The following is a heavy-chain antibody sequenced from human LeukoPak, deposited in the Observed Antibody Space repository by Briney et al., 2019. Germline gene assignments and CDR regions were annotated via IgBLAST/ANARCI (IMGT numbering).Heavy chain of an antibody. D-gene: IGHD3-22*01. J-gene: IGHJ4*02. Sequence: PGGSLRLSCAASGFTFSSYGMHWVRQAPGKGLEWVATISHDGSNKYYADSVKGRFTISRGNSKNTLYLQMNSLRAEDTAVYYCAAGYYFGDYWGQGTLVTVSS. CDR2: ISHDGSNK. CDR3: AAGYYFGDY. V-gene: IGHV3-30*03. CDR1: GFTFSSYG.